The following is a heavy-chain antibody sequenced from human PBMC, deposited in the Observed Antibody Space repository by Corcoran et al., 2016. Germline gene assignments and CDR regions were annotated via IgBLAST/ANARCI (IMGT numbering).Heavy chain of an antibody. J-gene: IGHJ5*02. V-gene: IGHV1-2*02. CDR1: GYTFTGYF. CDR2: INPNSGGT. D-gene: IGHD3-22*01. CDR3: ARGPPYYYDSSGDYYGTNWCDP. Sequence: QVQLVQSGAEVKKPGASVKVSCKASGYTFTGYFMHWVRQAPGQGLEWMGWINPNSGGTNYAQKFQGRVTMTRDTSISTAYMELSRLRADDTAVYYWARGPPYYYDSSGDYYGTNWCDPWGQGTLATVSS.